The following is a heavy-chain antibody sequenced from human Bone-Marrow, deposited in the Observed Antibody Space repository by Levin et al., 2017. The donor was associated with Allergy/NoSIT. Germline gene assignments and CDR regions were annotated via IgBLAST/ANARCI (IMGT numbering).Heavy chain of an antibody. CDR1: GGSISSSSYY. V-gene: IGHV4-39*02. Sequence: SQTLSLTCTVSGGSISSSSYYWGWIRQPPGKGLEWIGSIYYSGSTYYNPSLKSRVTISVDTSKNQFYLKLSSVTAADTAVYYCARDMVAGGMDVWGQGTTVTVSS. CDR3: ARDMVAGGMDV. CDR2: IYYSGST. D-gene: IGHD4/OR15-4a*01. J-gene: IGHJ6*02.